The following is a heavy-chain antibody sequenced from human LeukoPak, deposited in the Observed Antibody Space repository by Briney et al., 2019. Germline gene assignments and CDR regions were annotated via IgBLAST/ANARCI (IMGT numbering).Heavy chain of an antibody. J-gene: IGHJ6*03. CDR2: IYYSGST. CDR3: ARVSGSYYLHYYYYYMDV. Sequence: PSETLSLTCTVSGGSISSYYWSWIRQPPGKGLEWIGYIYYSGSTNYNPSLKSRVTISVDTSKNQFSLKLSSVTAADTAVYYCARVSGSYYLHYYYYYMDVWGKGTTVTVSS. CDR1: GGSISSYY. V-gene: IGHV4-59*01. D-gene: IGHD1-26*01.